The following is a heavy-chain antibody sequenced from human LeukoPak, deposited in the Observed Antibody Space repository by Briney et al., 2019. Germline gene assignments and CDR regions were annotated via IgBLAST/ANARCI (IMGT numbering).Heavy chain of an antibody. CDR3: VRGNPFGGY. CDR2: IKQDGSEI. D-gene: IGHD2-15*01. V-gene: IGHV3-7*03. J-gene: IGHJ4*02. CDR1: GFTLSSYW. Sequence: GGSLRLSCAASGFTLSSYWMIWVRQAPGKGLEWVANIKQDGSEISYVDSVKGRFTVSRDNAKNSLYLQMNSLRAEDTAVYYCVRGNPFGGYWGQGTLVTVSS.